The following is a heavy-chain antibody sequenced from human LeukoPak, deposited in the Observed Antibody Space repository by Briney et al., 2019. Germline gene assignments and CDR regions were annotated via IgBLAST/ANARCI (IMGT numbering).Heavy chain of an antibody. CDR2: ISSSSNTI. V-gene: IGHV3-48*01. CDR1: GFTLNTYS. Sequence: PGGSRRLSCAASGFTLNTYSMNWVRQAPGKGLEWVSYISSSSNTIYYADSVKGRFTVSRDNAKSSLYLQMDSLRAEDTAVYYCARDRSYYYMDVWGKGTTVTVSS. CDR3: ARDRSYYYMDV. J-gene: IGHJ6*03.